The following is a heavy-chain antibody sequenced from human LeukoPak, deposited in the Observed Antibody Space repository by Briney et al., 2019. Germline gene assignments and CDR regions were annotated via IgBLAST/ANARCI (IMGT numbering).Heavy chain of an antibody. CDR2: ISGSGGST. D-gene: IGHD6-19*01. CDR3: ARGGYSDGWYFFDY. V-gene: IGHV3-23*01. J-gene: IGHJ4*02. Sequence: GGSLRLSCAASGFTFSSYAMNWVRQAPGKGLEWVSVISGSGGSTYYADSVKGRFSISRDNSKNTLSLQMDSLRVEDTAVYYCARGGYSDGWYFFDYWGQGALVTVSS. CDR1: GFTFSSYA.